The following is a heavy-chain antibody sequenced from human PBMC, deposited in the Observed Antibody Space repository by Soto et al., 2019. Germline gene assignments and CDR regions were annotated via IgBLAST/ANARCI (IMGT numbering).Heavy chain of an antibody. CDR2: INHSGST. Sequence: SETLSLTCAVYGGSFSGYYWSWIRQPPGKGLEWIGEINHSGSTNYNPSLKSRVTISVDTSKNQFSLKLSSVTAADTAVYYCARGGNGDYGFYYYYYGMDVWGQGTTVTVSS. D-gene: IGHD4-17*01. CDR1: GGSFSGYY. V-gene: IGHV4-34*01. CDR3: ARGGNGDYGFYYYYYGMDV. J-gene: IGHJ6*02.